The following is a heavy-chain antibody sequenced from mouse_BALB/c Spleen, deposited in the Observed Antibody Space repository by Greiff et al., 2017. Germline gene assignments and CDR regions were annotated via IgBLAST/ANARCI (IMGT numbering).Heavy chain of an antibody. CDR1: GFNIKDTY. Sequence: VQLQQSGAELVKPGASVKLSCTASGFNIKDTYMHWVKQRPEQGLEWIGRIDPANGNTKYDPKFQGKATITADTSSNTAYLQLSSLTSEDTAVYYCAREEWYYGSSSSWFAYWGQGTLVTVSA. J-gene: IGHJ3*01. CDR2: IDPANGNT. CDR3: AREEWYYGSSSSWFAY. V-gene: IGHV14-3*02. D-gene: IGHD1-1*01.